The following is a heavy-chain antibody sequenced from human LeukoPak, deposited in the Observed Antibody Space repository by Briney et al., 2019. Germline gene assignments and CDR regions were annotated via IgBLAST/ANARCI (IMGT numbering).Heavy chain of an antibody. Sequence: GGSLRLSCAASGFTVSSNYMSWVRQAPGKGLEWVSVIYSGGSTYYADSVKGRFTISRDNSKNTLYLQMNSLRAEDTAVYYCASEYSSSGGAFDIWGQGTMVTVSS. CDR1: GFTVSSNY. CDR3: ASEYSSSGGAFDI. D-gene: IGHD6-6*01. CDR2: IYSGGST. V-gene: IGHV3-53*01. J-gene: IGHJ3*02.